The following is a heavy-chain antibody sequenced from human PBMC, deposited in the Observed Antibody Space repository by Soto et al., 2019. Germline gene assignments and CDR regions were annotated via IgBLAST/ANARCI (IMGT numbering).Heavy chain of an antibody. D-gene: IGHD5-18*01. CDR1: GFSLSSPA. J-gene: IGHJ6*02. CDR2: ISYDGSNK. CDR3: ARDLDVDTAMVTWGYYYYGMDV. Sequence: GVRRRPCVLAGFSLSSPAMPWVSQAQGKGLEWVAVISYDGSNKYYSDSVKGRFTISRDNSKNTLYLQMNSLRAEETAVYYCARDLDVDTAMVTWGYYYYGMDVWGQGTTVPVSS. V-gene: IGHV3-30-3*01.